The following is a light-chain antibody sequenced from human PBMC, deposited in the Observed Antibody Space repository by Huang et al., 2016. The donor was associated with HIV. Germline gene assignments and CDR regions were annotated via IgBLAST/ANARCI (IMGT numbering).Light chain of an antibody. CDR3: MQGTHWPLT. J-gene: IGKJ4*01. CDR1: QSLLHSDGNTY. CDR2: KVS. V-gene: IGKV2-30*02. Sequence: DVVMTQSPLSLPVTLGQPASISCRSSQSLLHSDGNTYLIWLQQRPGHSPRRLIYKVSNRDSGVPYRFSGSGSGSDFTLRISRVEPEDVGVYYCMQGTHWPLTFGGGTKVEIK.